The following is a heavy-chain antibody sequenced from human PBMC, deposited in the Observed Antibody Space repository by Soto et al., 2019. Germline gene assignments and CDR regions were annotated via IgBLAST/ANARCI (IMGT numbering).Heavy chain of an antibody. CDR2: IFPIFGTA. D-gene: IGHD6-25*01. V-gene: IGHV1-69*12. Sequence: QVQLVQSGAEVKKPGSSVKVSCKASGGTFSSYAISWVRQAPGQGLEWMGGIFPIFGTANYAQTFQGRVTTTADDSTRTAYRVLSSLRSQDTAVYYCARTQQRLRGTHVWGRGATVTVSS. CDR3: ARTQQRLRGTHV. J-gene: IGHJ6*02. CDR1: GGTFSSYA.